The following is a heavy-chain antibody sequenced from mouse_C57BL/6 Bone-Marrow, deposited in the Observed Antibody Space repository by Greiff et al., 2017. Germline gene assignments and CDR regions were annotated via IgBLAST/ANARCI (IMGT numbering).Heavy chain of an antibody. Sequence: EVQLQEPGPGLVKPSQSLSLPCSVSGYSITSGYYWNWIRQFPGNKLEWMGYIRYDGSNNYNPTLKNRNSITRDTSKNQLFLKLNSVTTEDTATDYCAWADYWGQGTTLTVSS. CDR1: GYSITSGYY. V-gene: IGHV3-6*01. CDR3: AWADY. J-gene: IGHJ2*01. CDR2: IRYDGSN.